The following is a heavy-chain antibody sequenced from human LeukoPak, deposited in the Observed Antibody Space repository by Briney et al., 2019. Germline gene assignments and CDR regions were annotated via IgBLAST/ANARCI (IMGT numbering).Heavy chain of an antibody. CDR1: GFTFSSYW. CDR3: AKDLDCSTSCYEVY. J-gene: IGHJ4*02. D-gene: IGHD2-2*01. CDR2: INSDGSSA. Sequence: PGGSLRLSCAASGFTFSSYWMHWVRHAPGQGLVWVSGINSDGSSATYADSVKGRFTISRDNAKNTLYLQMNSLRAEDTAVYYCAKDLDCSTSCYEVYWGQGTLVTVSS. V-gene: IGHV3-74*01.